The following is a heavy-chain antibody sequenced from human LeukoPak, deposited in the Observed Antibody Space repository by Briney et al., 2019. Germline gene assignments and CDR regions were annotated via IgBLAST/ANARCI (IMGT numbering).Heavy chain of an antibody. CDR2: ITADKINT. D-gene: IGHD6-13*01. J-gene: IGHJ5*02. CDR3: ATRGSWYNWLDP. CDR1: GYTFTNYG. V-gene: IGHV1-18*01. Sequence: GASVKVSCKASGYTFTNYGICWIRQAPGQGLEWMGCITADKINTHYAQKFQGRVTMTSDTSTSTAYMEVTSLRSDDTALYYCATRGSWYNWLDPWGQGTLVTVSS.